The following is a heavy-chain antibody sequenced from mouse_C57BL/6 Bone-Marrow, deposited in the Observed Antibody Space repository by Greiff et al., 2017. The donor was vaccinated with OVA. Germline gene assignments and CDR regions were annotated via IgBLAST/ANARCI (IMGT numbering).Heavy chain of an antibody. CDR2: VDPETGGT. V-gene: IGHV1-15*01. J-gene: IGHJ3*01. CDR1: GYTFTDYE. D-gene: IGHD1-1*01. Sequence: QVQLQQSGAELVRPGASVTLSCKASGYTFTDYEMHWVKQTPVHGLEWIGAVDPETGGTAYNQKFKGKAILTAAKSSSTSYMELRSLTSEDSAFYDCKRCENDGSSYSWFADWGQGTLVTVSA. CDR3: KRCENDGSSYSWFAD.